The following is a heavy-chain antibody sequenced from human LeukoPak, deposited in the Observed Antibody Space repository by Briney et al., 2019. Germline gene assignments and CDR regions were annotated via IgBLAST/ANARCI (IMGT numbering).Heavy chain of an antibody. CDR2: INPTGGST. D-gene: IGHD6-25*01. J-gene: IGHJ4*02. Sequence: ASVKVSCKASGYTSTSYYMHWVRQAPGQGLEWMGLINPTGGSTGYAQKFQGRITMTSDTSTSTVYMELSSLRSDDTAVYFCARVGSAAATADYWGQGTLVTVSS. CDR3: ARVGSAAATADY. V-gene: IGHV1-46*01. CDR1: GYTSTSYY.